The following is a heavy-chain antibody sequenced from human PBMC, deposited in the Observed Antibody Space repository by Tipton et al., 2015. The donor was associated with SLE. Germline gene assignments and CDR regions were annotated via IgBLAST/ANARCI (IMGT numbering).Heavy chain of an antibody. CDR2: IYYSGST. J-gene: IGHJ6*03. D-gene: IGHD3-3*01. CDR3: ARAGVTIFGVVEAGYYYMDV. V-gene: IGHV4-39*07. CDR1: GGSISSSSYY. Sequence: TLSLTCTVSGGSISSSSYYWGWIRQSPGKGLEWIGSIYYSGSTYYNPSLKSRVTISVDTSKNHFSLKLSSVTAADTAVYYCARAGVTIFGVVEAGYYYMDVWGKGTTVTVSS.